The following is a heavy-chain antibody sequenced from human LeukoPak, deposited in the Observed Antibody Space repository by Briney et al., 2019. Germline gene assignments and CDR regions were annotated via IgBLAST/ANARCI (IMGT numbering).Heavy chain of an antibody. V-gene: IGHV1-2*02. CDR1: GYTLSGYY. CDR3: ARWGPHCSGGSCYPQSPHDY. Sequence: ASVKVSCKTSGYTLSGYYIHWVRQAPGQGLEWMGWINPNSGGTTYAPRFEGRVTMTGDSSINTAYMELSRLRSDDTAVYYCARWGPHCSGGSCYPQSPHDYWGQGTLVTVSS. D-gene: IGHD2-15*01. J-gene: IGHJ4*02. CDR2: INPNSGGT.